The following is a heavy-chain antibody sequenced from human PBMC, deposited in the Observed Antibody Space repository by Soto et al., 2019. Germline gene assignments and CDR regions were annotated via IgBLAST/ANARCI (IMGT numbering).Heavy chain of an antibody. V-gene: IGHV1-2*04. J-gene: IGHJ4*02. D-gene: IGHD2-15*01. CDR3: ARSLHDGAGAASTHILS. CDR2: INPNSGGT. Sequence: ASVRVSCKASGYTLTGYYMHWVRQAPGQGLEWMGWINPNSGGTNYAQKFQGWVTMTRDTSISTAYMELSRLRSDDTAVYYCARSLHDGAGAASTHILSRGQGPLV. CDR1: GYTLTGYY.